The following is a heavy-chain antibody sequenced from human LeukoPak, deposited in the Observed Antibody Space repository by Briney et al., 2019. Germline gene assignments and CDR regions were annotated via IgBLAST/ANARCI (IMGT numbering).Heavy chain of an antibody. CDR2: ISSDSTTM. CDR1: GFTFSTYI. D-gene: IGHD1-1*01. V-gene: IGHV3-48*02. J-gene: IGHJ1*01. CDR3: ARGTATTGGYFQH. Sequence: GGSLRLSCVASGFTFSTYIMNWVRQAPGKGLEWVSYISSDSTTMNYADSVRGRFIIPRDNAKSSLFLQMNSLRDEDTAVYYCARGTATTGGYFQHCGPGTLVTVSS.